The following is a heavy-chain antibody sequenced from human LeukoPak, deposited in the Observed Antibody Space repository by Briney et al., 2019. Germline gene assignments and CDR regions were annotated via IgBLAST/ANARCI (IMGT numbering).Heavy chain of an antibody. CDR3: ARDCSGGSCYGAFDI. Sequence: SGTLSLTCTVSGASIRSGDYYWSWIRQPPGKGLEWIGYIYDSGSTYYNPSLKSRITISVDTSENRFSLKLSSVTATDTAVYYCARDCSGGSCYGAFDIWGQGTMVTVSS. CDR1: GASIRSGDYY. J-gene: IGHJ3*02. CDR2: IYDSGST. V-gene: IGHV4-30-4*01. D-gene: IGHD2-15*01.